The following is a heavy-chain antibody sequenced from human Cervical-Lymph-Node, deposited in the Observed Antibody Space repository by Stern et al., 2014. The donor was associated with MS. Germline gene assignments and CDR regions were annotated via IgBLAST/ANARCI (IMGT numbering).Heavy chain of an antibody. CDR2: ISSSGSTI. CDR1: GFTFSDFY. V-gene: IGHV3-11*01. D-gene: IGHD3-10*01. J-gene: IGHJ4*02. CDR3: AKGYHYASH. Sequence: GESGGGLVKPGGSLRLSCAVSGFTFSDFYMSWLRQAPGKGLEWVSYISSSGSTIYYADSVKGRFTISRDNAKNSLFLQMNSLRADDTAVYYCAKGYHYASHWGQGTLVTVSS.